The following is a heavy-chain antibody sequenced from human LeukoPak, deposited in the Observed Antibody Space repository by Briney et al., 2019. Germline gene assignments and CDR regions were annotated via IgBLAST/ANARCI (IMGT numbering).Heavy chain of an antibody. Sequence: SETLSLTCTVSGGSISSSSYYRGWIRQPPGKGLEWIGSIYYSGSTYYNPSLKSRVTISVDTSKNQFSLKLSSVTAADTAVYYCARHRGENPPLNWGQGTLVTVSS. CDR3: ARHRGENPPLN. V-gene: IGHV4-39*01. D-gene: IGHD3-10*01. CDR2: IYYSGST. J-gene: IGHJ4*02. CDR1: GGSISSSSYY.